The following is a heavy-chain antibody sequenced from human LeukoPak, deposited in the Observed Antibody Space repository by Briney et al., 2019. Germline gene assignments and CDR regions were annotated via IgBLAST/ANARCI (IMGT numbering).Heavy chain of an antibody. J-gene: IGHJ4*02. D-gene: IGHD6-19*01. CDR3: ARGGQWLVPQIFDY. V-gene: IGHV4-38-2*02. CDR2: MYHSGST. CDR1: HYSISSGYY. Sequence: SETLSLTCTVSHYSISSGYYWGWIRQSPGKGLEWIGSMYHSGSTYYTPSLKSRVTISVDASKNQFSLKLSSVTAADTAVYYCARGGQWLVPQIFDYWGQGTLVTVSS.